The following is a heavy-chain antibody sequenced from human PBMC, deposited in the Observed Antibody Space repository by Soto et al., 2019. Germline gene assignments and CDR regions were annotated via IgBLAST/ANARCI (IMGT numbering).Heavy chain of an antibody. CDR3: ARGRSSGYAKAFDS. J-gene: IGHJ3*02. Sequence: SETLSLTCAVYGGSFSGYYWSWIRQPPGKGLEWIGEINHSGSTKYNPSLKSRVTISVDTSKNQFSLKLSSVTAADTAVCYCARGRSSGYAKAFDSWGQGTMVTVSS. V-gene: IGHV4-34*01. CDR1: GGSFSGYY. D-gene: IGHD5-12*01. CDR2: INHSGST.